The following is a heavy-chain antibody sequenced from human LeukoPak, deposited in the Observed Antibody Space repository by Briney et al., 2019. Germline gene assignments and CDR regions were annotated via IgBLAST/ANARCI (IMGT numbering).Heavy chain of an antibody. J-gene: IGHJ4*02. V-gene: IGHV3-15*01. Sequence: PGGSLRLSCAASGFTFSNAWMNWVRQAPGKGLEWVGRIKSKSDGGTTDYATPVKGRFIISTDSKNTLYLQMNSLKTEDTAVYYCTTDIWVYFKSDYWGQGTLVTVSS. CDR1: GFTFSNAW. CDR3: TTDIWVYFKSDY. CDR2: IKSKSDGGTT. D-gene: IGHD3-16*01.